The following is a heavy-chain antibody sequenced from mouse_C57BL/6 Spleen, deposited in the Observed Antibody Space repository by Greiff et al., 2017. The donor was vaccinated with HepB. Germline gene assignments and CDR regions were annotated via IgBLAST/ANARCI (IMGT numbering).Heavy chain of an antibody. CDR1: GYAFSSSW. CDR3: ARGEDSSSWFAY. CDR2: IYPGDGDT. J-gene: IGHJ3*01. V-gene: IGHV1-82*01. D-gene: IGHD3-2*02. Sequence: QVQLKESGPELVKPGASVKISCKASGYAFSSSWMNWVKQRPGKGLEWIGRIYPGDGDTNYNGKFKGKATLTADKSSSTAYMQLSSLTSEDSAVYFCARGEDSSSWFAYWGQGTLVTVSA.